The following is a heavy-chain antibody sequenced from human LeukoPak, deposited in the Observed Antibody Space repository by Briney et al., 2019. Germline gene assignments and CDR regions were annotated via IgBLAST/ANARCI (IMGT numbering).Heavy chain of an antibody. CDR3: ARVFGDYVDY. V-gene: IGHV3-66*01. Sequence: GSLRLSCAASGFTVSANYMSWVRQAPGKGLEWVSIIYRGGSTYYADSVKGRFTISRDNSKNTLYLQMNSLRAEDTAVYYCARVFGDYVDYWGQGTLVTVSS. D-gene: IGHD2-21*01. CDR1: GFTVSANY. CDR2: IYRGGST. J-gene: IGHJ4*02.